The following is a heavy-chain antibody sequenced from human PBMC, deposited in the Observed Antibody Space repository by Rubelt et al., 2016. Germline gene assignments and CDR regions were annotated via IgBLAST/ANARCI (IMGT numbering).Heavy chain of an antibody. J-gene: IGHJ4*02. CDR3: ARYYYDSSGYVYFDY. D-gene: IGHD3-22*01. CDR2: INAGNGNT. CDR1: GYTFTSYA. V-gene: IGHV1-3*01. Sequence: QVQLVQSGAEVKKPGASVKVSCKASGYTFTSYAMHWVRQAPGQRLEWMGWINAGNGNTKYSQKFQGRVTMTRDTSASTAYMELSSLRSEDTAVYYCARYYYDSSGYVYFDYWGQGTLVTVSS.